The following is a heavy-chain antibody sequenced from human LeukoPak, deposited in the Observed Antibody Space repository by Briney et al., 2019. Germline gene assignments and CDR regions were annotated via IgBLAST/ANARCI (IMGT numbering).Heavy chain of an antibody. CDR2: IWYDGSNK. Sequence: SGGSLRLSCAASGFTFSSYGMHWVRQAPGKELEWVAVIWYDGSNKYYADSVKGRFIISRDNSKNTLYLQMNSLRVEDTAVYYCAREDTGVAFDIWGQGTTVTV. D-gene: IGHD2-8*01. J-gene: IGHJ3*02. CDR1: GFTFSSYG. CDR3: AREDTGVAFDI. V-gene: IGHV3-33*01.